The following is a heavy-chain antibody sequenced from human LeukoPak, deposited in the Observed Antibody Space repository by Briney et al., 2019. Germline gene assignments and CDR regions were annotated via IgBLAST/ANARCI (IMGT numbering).Heavy chain of an antibody. CDR1: GYTFTSYG. D-gene: IGHD3-22*01. V-gene: IGHV1-18*01. CDR3: ARDAHYYYDSSGYYPYFDY. Sequence: ASVKVSCKASGYTFTSYGISWVRQAPGQGLEWMGWISAYNGNTNYAQKLQGRVTTTTVTSTSTAYMELRSLRSDDTAVYYCARDAHYYYDSSGYYPYFDYWGQGTLVTVSS. CDR2: ISAYNGNT. J-gene: IGHJ4*02.